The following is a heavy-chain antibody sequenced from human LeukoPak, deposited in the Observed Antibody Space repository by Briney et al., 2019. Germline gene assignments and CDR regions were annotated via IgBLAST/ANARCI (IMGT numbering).Heavy chain of an antibody. J-gene: IGHJ4*02. CDR1: GFIFSTYW. D-gene: IGHD3-9*01. CDR2: ISGSGGRT. V-gene: IGHV3-23*01. Sequence: GGSLRLSCTGSGFIFSTYWMNWVRQAPGKGLEWVSVISGSGGRTSYADSVKGRFTISRDNSKNTLYLQMNSLRAEDTAVYYCARAQLDYDILTGYYPVYFDYWGQGTLVTVSS. CDR3: ARAQLDYDILTGYYPVYFDY.